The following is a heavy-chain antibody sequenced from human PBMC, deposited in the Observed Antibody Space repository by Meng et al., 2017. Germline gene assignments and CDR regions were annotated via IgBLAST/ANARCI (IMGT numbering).Heavy chain of an antibody. CDR2: IKKDGSEK. Sequence: GESLKISCAASGFTFSSYWMSWVRQAPGKGLEWVANIKKDGSEKYYVDSVKGRFTISRDNAKNSLYLQMNSLRAEDTAVYYCARGITMINYWGQGTLVTVSS. D-gene: IGHD3-22*01. J-gene: IGHJ4*02. CDR3: ARGITMINY. CDR1: GFTFSSYW. V-gene: IGHV3-7*01.